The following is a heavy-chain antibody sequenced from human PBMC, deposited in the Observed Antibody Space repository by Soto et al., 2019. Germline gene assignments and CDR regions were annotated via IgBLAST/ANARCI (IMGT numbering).Heavy chain of an antibody. CDR2: ISYDGSNK. V-gene: IGHV3-30*18. CDR3: ANGGFGHVY. J-gene: IGHJ4*02. D-gene: IGHD3-10*01. Sequence: QVQLVESGGGVVQPGRSLRLSCAASGFTFSSYGMHWVRQAPGKGLEWVAVISYDGSNKYYADSVKGRFTISRDNSKNTLYLQMNSLRAEDTVVYYCANGGFGHVYWGQGTLVTVSS. CDR1: GFTFSSYG.